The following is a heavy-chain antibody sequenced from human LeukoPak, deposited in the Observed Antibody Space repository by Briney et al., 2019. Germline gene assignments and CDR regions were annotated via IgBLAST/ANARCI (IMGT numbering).Heavy chain of an antibody. Sequence: PGGSLRLSCAASGFTFSNYAMNWVRQAPGKGLEWVSSISGSGGSTYFAGSVKGRVTISRDNSKNMMYMQMNSLRVEDTAVYYCAKGGQNYDFWRFDYWGQGSLVTVSS. CDR2: ISGSGGST. D-gene: IGHD3-3*01. CDR1: GFTFSNYA. J-gene: IGHJ4*02. CDR3: AKGGQNYDFWRFDY. V-gene: IGHV3-23*01.